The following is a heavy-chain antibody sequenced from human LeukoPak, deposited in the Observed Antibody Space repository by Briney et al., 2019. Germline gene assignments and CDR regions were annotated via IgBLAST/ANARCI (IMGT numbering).Heavy chain of an antibody. CDR1: GDSISSSNYY. J-gene: IGHJ4*02. CDR3: VREEMPGKFDY. V-gene: IGHV4-39*07. Sequence: SETLSLTCTVSGDSISSSNYYWGWIRQPPGKGLEWVGSIYYSGSTYYNPSLRSRVTISVDTSKNQFSLKLSSVTAADTAVYFCVREEMPGKFDYWGQGTLVTVSS. D-gene: IGHD1-26*01. CDR2: IYYSGST.